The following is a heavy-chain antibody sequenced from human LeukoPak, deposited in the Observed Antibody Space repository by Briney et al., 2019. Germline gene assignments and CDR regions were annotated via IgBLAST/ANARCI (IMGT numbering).Heavy chain of an antibody. V-gene: IGHV4-38-2*01. J-gene: IGHJ5*02. CDR1: GGSFSGYY. Sequence: SETLSLTCAVYGGSFSGYYWGWIRQPPGKGLEWIGSIYHSGSTYYNPSLKSRVTISVDTSKNQFSLKLSSVTAADTAVYYCARGLFLWSGWYGSWFDPWGQGTLVTVSS. D-gene: IGHD6-19*01. CDR3: ARGLFLWSGWYGSWFDP. CDR2: IYHSGST.